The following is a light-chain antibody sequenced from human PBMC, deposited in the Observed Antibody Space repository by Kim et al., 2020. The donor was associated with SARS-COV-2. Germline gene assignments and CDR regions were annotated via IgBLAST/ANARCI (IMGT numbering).Light chain of an antibody. CDR2: YDS. CDR3: QVWDSSSDHWV. V-gene: IGLV3-21*04. J-gene: IGLJ3*02. Sequence: APGKPARITCGGNNIESKSVHWYQQKPGQAPVLVIYYDSDRPSGIPERFSGSNSGNTATLTISRVEAGDEADYYCQVWDSSSDHWVFGGGTQLTVL. CDR1: NIESKS.